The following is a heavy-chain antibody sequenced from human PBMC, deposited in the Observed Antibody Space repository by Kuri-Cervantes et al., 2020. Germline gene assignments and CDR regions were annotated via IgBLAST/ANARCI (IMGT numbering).Heavy chain of an antibody. CDR2: IRRSGGTT. D-gene: IGHD3-10*01. V-gene: IGHV3-23*01. Sequence: GGSLRLSCAASGFAFSSYAMSWVRQAPGKGLEWVSSIRRSGGTTSYADSVMGRFTISKDNSKDTLYLQMNSLRVDDTAVYFCARETPGIGYYFECWGQGTLVTVSS. J-gene: IGHJ4*02. CDR3: ARETPGIGYYFEC. CDR1: GFAFSSYA.